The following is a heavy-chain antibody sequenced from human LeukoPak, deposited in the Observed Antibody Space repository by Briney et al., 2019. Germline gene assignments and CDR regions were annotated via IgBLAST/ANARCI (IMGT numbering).Heavy chain of an antibody. CDR2: IKSKPDGEAI. CDR3: TRDKLELRQFDY. V-gene: IGHV3-15*01. D-gene: IGHD1-26*01. J-gene: IGHJ4*02. CDR1: GFTFSSSA. Sequence: GGSLRLSCAASGFTFSSSAMSWVRQAPGKGLEWVGRIKSKPDGEAIDYAAPVKGRFIISRDDSKDMLYLQMNSLKTEDTGVYYCTRDKLELRQFDYWGQGTLVTVSS.